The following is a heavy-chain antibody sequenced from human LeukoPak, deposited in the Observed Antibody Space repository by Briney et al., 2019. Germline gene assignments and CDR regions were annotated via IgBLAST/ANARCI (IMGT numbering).Heavy chain of an antibody. CDR3: ARGYGSTDYYYYYYMDV. V-gene: IGHV3-7*01. Sequence: HPGGSLRLSCAASGFTFSSYWMSWVRQAPGKGLEWVANIKPDGSEKYYVDSVKGRFTISRDNAKNSLYLQMNSLRAEDTAVYYCARGYGSTDYYYYYYMDVWGKGTTVTVSS. D-gene: IGHD3-10*01. CDR2: IKPDGSEK. CDR1: GFTFSSYW. J-gene: IGHJ6*03.